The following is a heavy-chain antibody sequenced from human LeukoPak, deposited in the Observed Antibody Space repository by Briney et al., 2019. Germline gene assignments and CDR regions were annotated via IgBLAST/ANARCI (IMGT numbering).Heavy chain of an antibody. CDR1: GYTFAYRC. CDR2: ITPFNGHT. J-gene: IGHJ5*02. CDR3: AGNYGDSTWVFDP. Sequence: GASVKVSCKAFGYTFAYRCLHWVRQAPGQALEWMGWITPFNGHTNYAQKFQDRVTITRDRSMSTAYMELSSLRSEDTAMYYCAGNYGDSTWVFDPWGQGTLVTVSS. V-gene: IGHV1-45*02. D-gene: IGHD4-17*01.